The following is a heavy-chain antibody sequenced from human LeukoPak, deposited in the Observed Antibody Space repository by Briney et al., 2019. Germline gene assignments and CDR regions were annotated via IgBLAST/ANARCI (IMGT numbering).Heavy chain of an antibody. CDR1: GFTFSSYW. J-gene: IGHJ6*02. V-gene: IGHV3-7*01. CDR2: IKQDGSEK. CDR3: ARVSLNPYGDPPPTAFYGMDV. D-gene: IGHD4-17*01. Sequence: PGGSLRLSCAASGFTFSSYWMSWVRQAPGKGLEWVANIKQDGSEKYYVDSVKGRFTISRDNAKNSLYLQMNSLRAEDTAVYYCARVSLNPYGDPPPTAFYGMDVWGQGTTVTVSS.